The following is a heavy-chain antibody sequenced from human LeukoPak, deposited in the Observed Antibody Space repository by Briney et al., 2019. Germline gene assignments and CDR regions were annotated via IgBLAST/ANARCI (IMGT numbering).Heavy chain of an antibody. CDR3: ASLAYCRGDCYSLPFDI. CDR1: GGSFSSYT. CDR2: IIPIFQTA. Sequence: SMKVSCKASGGSFSSYTISWVRQAPGQRLEWMGGIIPIFQTASYAQKFQGRVTITADKSTNTAYMELTNLRSEDTAVYYCASLAYCRGDCYSLPFDIWGQGTMVTVSS. D-gene: IGHD2-21*02. V-gene: IGHV1-69*06. J-gene: IGHJ3*02.